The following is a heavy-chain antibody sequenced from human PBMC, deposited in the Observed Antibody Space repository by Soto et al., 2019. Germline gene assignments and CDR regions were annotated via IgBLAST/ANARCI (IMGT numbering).Heavy chain of an antibody. Sequence: QVQLVQSGAEVKKPGSSVKVSCKASGGTFSTYGISWVRQAPGQGLEWMGGIIPIFGTANYAQKFQGRVTITADESTSTGYMELSSLRSEDTAVYYRARSGKEYGSESYEYYFYYMDVWGKGTTVSVSS. CDR2: IIPIFGTA. D-gene: IGHD3-10*01. CDR3: ARSGKEYGSESYEYYFYYMDV. CDR1: GGTFSTYG. J-gene: IGHJ6*03. V-gene: IGHV1-69*01.